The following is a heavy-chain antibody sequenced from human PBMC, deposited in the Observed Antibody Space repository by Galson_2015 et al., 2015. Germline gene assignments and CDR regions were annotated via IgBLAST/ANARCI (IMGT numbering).Heavy chain of an antibody. D-gene: IGHD2-2*02. CDR1: GGTFSSYA. V-gene: IGHV1-69*13. CDR3: ARDSRGYCSSTSCYNLDY. Sequence: SVKVSCKASGGTFSSYAFSWVRQAPGQGLEWMGGIIPIFGTANYAQKFQGRVTITADESTSTAYMELSSLRSEDTAVYYCARDSRGYCSSTSCYNLDYWGQGTLVTVSS. J-gene: IGHJ4*02. CDR2: IIPIFGTA.